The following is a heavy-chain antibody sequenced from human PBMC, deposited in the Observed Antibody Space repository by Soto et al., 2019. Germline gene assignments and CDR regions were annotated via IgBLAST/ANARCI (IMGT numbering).Heavy chain of an antibody. D-gene: IGHD3-3*01. CDR2: INAGNGNT. CDR3: ARXXXXXXGYSFDY. CDR1: GYTFTDYA. J-gene: IGHJ4*02. Sequence: HVQLVQSGAEVKKPGASVKVSCKASGYTFTDYAIQWVRQAPGQRLEWMGWINAGNGNTKYSQKFQGRVTITRDTSASTAYIELSSLRSEDTAVYYCARXXXXXXGYSFDYWGQGTLVTVSS. V-gene: IGHV1-3*01.